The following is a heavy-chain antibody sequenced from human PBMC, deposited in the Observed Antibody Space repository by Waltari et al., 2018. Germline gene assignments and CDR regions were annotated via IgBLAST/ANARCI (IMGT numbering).Heavy chain of an antibody. V-gene: IGHV3-74*01. J-gene: IGHJ3*02. Sequence: EVHLVYSGGGLVQPWWSLRRPCVSSVLLLLSSLMTWVCQAPGKGLVWGARTNNDGSSTTYADTVKGRSTISRDNDKNTLNLHKSSVRDEDTAVYNCIRENIAADGFETWGQGTLVTVSS. CDR2: TNNDGSST. CDR3: IRENIAADGFET. CDR1: VLLLLSSL. D-gene: IGHD6-13*01.